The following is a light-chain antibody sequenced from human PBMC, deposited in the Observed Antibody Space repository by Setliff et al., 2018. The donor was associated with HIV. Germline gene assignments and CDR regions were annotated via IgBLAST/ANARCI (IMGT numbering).Light chain of an antibody. CDR2: SNH. J-gene: IGLJ1*01. CDR1: SSNIGSNT. CDR3: ASWDDNLKTYV. Sequence: QSVLTQPPSASGTPGQRVTISCSGSSSNIGSNTVNWYQQLPGTAPQLLIYSNHQRPSGVPDRFSGSKFGTSASLATSGLRSEDETDYYCASWDDNLKTYVFGAGTKVTVL. V-gene: IGLV1-44*01.